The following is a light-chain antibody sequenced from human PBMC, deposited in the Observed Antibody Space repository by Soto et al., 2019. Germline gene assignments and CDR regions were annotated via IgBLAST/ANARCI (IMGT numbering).Light chain of an antibody. Sequence: DNQMTQSPSTLSASVGDRVTITCRASQSISSWLAWYQQKPGKAPKLLIYKASSLESGVPSRFSGSGSGTEFTLAISSLQPDDFATYYCQQYSTHRTFGQGTKVDI. V-gene: IGKV1-5*03. CDR3: QQYSTHRT. CDR2: KAS. CDR1: QSISSW. J-gene: IGKJ1*01.